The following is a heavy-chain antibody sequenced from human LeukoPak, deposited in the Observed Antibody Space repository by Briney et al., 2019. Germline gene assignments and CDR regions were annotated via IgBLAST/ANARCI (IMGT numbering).Heavy chain of an antibody. J-gene: IGHJ4*02. CDR3: ARALTPGYCGGVSWSYFDF. Sequence: PSETLSLTCTVSGDSIRSYYWSWIRHPPGKGLEWIAYIYYSGSTNSNPSLRSRAAISVDTSKNQFYLKVTSVTAADTAVYYWARALTPGYCGGVSWSYFDFWGQGTLVTVSS. CDR1: GDSIRSYY. D-gene: IGHD2-15*01. V-gene: IGHV4-59*01. CDR2: IYYSGST.